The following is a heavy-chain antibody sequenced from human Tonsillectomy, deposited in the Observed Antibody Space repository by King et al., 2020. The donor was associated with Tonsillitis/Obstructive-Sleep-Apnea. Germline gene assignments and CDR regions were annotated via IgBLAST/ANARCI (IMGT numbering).Heavy chain of an antibody. CDR1: GFTFRTYG. J-gene: IGHJ4*02. D-gene: IGHD4-17*01. V-gene: IGHV3-33*01. CDR3: ARDYVATGIGLKNTVTNFDY. CDR2: IWYDGSNK. Sequence: QLVQSGGGVVQPGRSLRLSCVASGFTFRTYGMHWVRQAPGKGLEWVAVIWYDGSNKDYIDSVKGRFTISRDNSKNTVDLQMNSLRAEDTAIYYCARDYVATGIGLKNTVTNFDYRGQGTLVTVSS.